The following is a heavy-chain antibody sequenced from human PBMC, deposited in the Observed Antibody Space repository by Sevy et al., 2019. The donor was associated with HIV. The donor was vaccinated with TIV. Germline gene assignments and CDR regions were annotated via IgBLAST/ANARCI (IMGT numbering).Heavy chain of an antibody. CDR1: GYTLTQLS. J-gene: IGHJ4*02. CDR3: ATTREYYQGKSGYFDY. V-gene: IGHV1-24*01. Sequence: ASVKVSCKVSGYTLTQLSMHWVRQALGKGLEWMGSFDPEDGERIYAQKFQGRITMTEDTSTDTAYMDLSSLKSDDTAVYYCATTREYYQGKSGYFDYWGQGALVTVSS. D-gene: IGHD2-15*01. CDR2: FDPEDGER.